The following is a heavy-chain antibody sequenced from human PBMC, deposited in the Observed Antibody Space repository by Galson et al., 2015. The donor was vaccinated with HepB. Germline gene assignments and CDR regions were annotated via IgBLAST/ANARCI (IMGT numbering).Heavy chain of an antibody. CDR3: ARYAGSGYSYGYDYYYMDV. CDR1: GGTFSSYA. V-gene: IGHV1-69*13. J-gene: IGHJ6*03. D-gene: IGHD5-18*01. CDR2: IIPIFGTA. Sequence: SVKVSCKASGGTFSSYAISWVRQAPGQGLEWMGGIIPIFGTANYAQKFQGRVTITADESTSTAYMGLSSLRSEDTAVYYCARYAGSGYSYGYDYYYMDVWGKGTTVTVSS.